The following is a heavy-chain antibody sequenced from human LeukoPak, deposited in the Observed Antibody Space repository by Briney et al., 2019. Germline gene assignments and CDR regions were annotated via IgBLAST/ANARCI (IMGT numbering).Heavy chain of an antibody. CDR2: IKSKTEGGTT. CDR1: GLPLSTAW. Sequence: GGSLRLSCTASGLPLSTAWMSWARQAPGKGLEWVGRIKSKTEGGTTDYAAPVKGRFTISIDDSKNTLYLQMNSLTTGDTAVYYCAKYNIGWNFGSWGQGTLVTVSS. D-gene: IGHD6-19*01. V-gene: IGHV3-15*01. J-gene: IGHJ4*02. CDR3: AKYNIGWNFGS.